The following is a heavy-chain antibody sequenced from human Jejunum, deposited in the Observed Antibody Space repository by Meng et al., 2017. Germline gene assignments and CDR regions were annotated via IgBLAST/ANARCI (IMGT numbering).Heavy chain of an antibody. V-gene: IGHV1-2*06. CDR3: AREGQKVVGGWYQFDY. D-gene: IGHD6-19*01. CDR2: INPNSGDT. CDR1: AYTFTDYY. Sequence: ASVKVSCKASAYTFTDYYVDWVRQAPGQGLEWMGRINPNSGDTNYAQKFQGRVTMTRDTSISTAYMELSSLRSDDTAVYYCAREGQKVVGGWYQFDYWGQGTLVTVSS. J-gene: IGHJ4*02.